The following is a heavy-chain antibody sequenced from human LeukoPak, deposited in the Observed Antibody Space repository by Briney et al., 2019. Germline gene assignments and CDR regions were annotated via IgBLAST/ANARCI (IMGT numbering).Heavy chain of an antibody. CDR3: ARGRGSGHKENWFDP. Sequence: WASVKVSCKASGYTFTTYDINWVRQATGQGLEWMGWMNPNSGNTGYAQKFQGRVTMTRNTSITTAYMELSSLRSEDTAVCYCARGRGSGHKENWFDPWGQGTLVTVSS. D-gene: IGHD6-19*01. CDR1: GYTFTTYD. CDR2: MNPNSGNT. V-gene: IGHV1-8*01. J-gene: IGHJ5*02.